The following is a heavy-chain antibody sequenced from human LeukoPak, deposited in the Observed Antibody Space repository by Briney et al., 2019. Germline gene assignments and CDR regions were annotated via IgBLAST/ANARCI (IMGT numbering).Heavy chain of an antibody. V-gene: IGHV3-21*01. CDR3: ANGYFDTYYFDY. CDR2: ISSNSAYI. CDR1: GFTFSRFT. D-gene: IGHD3-9*01. J-gene: IGHJ4*02. Sequence: SGGSLRLSCAASGFTFSRFTMNWVRQAPGKGLEWVSAISSNSAYIYYEESMEGRFTISRDNSKNTLYLQMNSLRAEDTAVYYCANGYFDTYYFDYWGQGTLVTVSS.